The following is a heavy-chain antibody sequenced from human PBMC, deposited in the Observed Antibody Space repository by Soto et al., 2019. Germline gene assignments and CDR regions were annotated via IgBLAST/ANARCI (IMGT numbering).Heavy chain of an antibody. D-gene: IGHD6-13*01. CDR2: IIPIFGTA. V-gene: IGHV1-69*01. CDR1: GGTFSSYA. CDR3: ARDLYSSSWKLGSYYGMDV. Sequence: QVQLVQSGAEVKKPGSSVKVSCKASGGTFSSYAISWVRQAPGQGLEWMGGIIPIFGTANYAQKFQGRVTITADESTSTAYMELSSLRSEDTAVYYCARDLYSSSWKLGSYYGMDVWGQGTTVTVSS. J-gene: IGHJ6*02.